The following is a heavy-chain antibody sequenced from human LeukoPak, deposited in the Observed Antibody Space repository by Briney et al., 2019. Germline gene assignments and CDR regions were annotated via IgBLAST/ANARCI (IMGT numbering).Heavy chain of an antibody. CDR2: IIPIFGTA. CDR3: ARFPNTAMVMGLEYYYYGMDV. CDR1: GGTFSSYA. V-gene: IGHV1-69*13. Sequence: SVKVSCKAFGGTFSSYAISWVRQAPGQGLEWMGGIIPIFGTATYAQKFQGRVTITADESTSTAYMELSSLRSGDTAVYYCARFPNTAMVMGLEYYYYGMDVWGQGTTVTVSS. D-gene: IGHD5-18*01. J-gene: IGHJ6*02.